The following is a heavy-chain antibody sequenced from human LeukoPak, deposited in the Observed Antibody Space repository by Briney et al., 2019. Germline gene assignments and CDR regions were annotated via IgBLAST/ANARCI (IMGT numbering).Heavy chain of an antibody. CDR2: ISAYNGNT. Sequence: ASVKVSCKASGYTFTSYGISWVRQAPGQGLEWMGWISAYNGNTNYAQKLQGRVTMTTDTSTSTAYMELRSLRSDDTAVYYCARDLRLRYFDWLLFSADGGDYWGQGTLVTVSS. CDR3: ARDLRLRYFDWLLFSADGGDY. D-gene: IGHD3-9*01. V-gene: IGHV1-18*01. J-gene: IGHJ4*02. CDR1: GYTFTSYG.